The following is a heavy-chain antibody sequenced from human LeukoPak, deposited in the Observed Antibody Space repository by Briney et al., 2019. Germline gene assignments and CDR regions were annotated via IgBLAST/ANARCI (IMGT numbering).Heavy chain of an antibody. Sequence: GGSLRLSCAASRLTFRQYRVLWLRQAPGKGLESVSRINTDGTVTTYADSVKGRYTVSRDNADNTMFLQMNSVRDEDKAVYCCTTKHRLASQPDSWGQGTPVTVSS. CDR2: INTDGTVT. D-gene: IGHD6-19*01. V-gene: IGHV3-74*01. J-gene: IGHJ4*02. CDR1: RLTFRQYR. CDR3: TTKHRLASQPDS.